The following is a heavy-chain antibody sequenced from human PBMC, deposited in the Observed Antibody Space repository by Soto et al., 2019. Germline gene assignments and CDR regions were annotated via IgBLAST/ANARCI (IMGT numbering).Heavy chain of an antibody. CDR2: ISYDGSNK. CDR3: AKDLVVAAIGYGMDV. CDR1: GFTFSSYG. V-gene: IGHV3-30*18. Sequence: PGGSLRLSCAASGFTFSSYGMHWVRQAPGKGLEWVAVISYDGSNKYYADSVKGRFIISRDNSKNTLYLQMNSLRAEDTAVYYCAKDLVVAAIGYGMDVWGQGTTVTVSS. D-gene: IGHD2-15*01. J-gene: IGHJ6*02.